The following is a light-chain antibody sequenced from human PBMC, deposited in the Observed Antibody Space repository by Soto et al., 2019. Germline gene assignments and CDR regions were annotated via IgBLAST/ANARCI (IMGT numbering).Light chain of an antibody. J-gene: IGKJ2*01. Sequence: EIVLTQSPGTLSLSPGERATLSCRASQSVSSRFLGWYQQKPGQAPRLLMYGASNRATGIADRFSGSGSGTDFTLTISRLEPEDFAVYYCQQYGSSPYTFGLGTKLEIK. CDR2: GAS. CDR3: QQYGSSPYT. CDR1: QSVSSRF. V-gene: IGKV3-20*01.